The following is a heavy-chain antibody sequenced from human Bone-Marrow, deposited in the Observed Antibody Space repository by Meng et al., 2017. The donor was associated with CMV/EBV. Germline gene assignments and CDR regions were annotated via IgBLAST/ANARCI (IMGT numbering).Heavy chain of an antibody. CDR2: IKPHTGGP. V-gene: IGHV1-2*02. J-gene: IGHJ4*02. CDR1: GFTFTGYY. Sequence: SGFTFTGYYIPWVRQAPGQGLEWMGWIKPHTGGPNYAQKFQGRVTMTRDTSIGTAYMELSRLRSDDTAVYYCARSQGLEWELLSVDYWGQGTLVTVSS. CDR3: ARSQGLEWELLSVDY. D-gene: IGHD1-26*01.